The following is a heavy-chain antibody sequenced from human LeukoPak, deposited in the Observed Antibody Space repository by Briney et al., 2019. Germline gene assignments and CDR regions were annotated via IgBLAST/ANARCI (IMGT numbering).Heavy chain of an antibody. J-gene: IGHJ3*02. Sequence: GGSLRLSCAASGFTFSSYAMSWVRQAPGKGLEWVSVISSGGDTRYASSVKGRFTVSRDNSLNTLYLQMYSLRPEDTAIYYCARESLWQPAPDTFNIWGRGTMVTVS. CDR3: ARESLWQPAPDTFNI. V-gene: IGHV3-23*01. CDR1: GFTFSSYA. CDR2: ISSGGDT. D-gene: IGHD2-21*01.